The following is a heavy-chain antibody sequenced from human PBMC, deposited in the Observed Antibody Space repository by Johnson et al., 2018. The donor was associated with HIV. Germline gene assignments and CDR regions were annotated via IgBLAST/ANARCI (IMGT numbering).Heavy chain of an antibody. Sequence: VQLVESGGGLVQPGRSLRLSCAPSGFTFDDYAMHWVRQAPGKGLVWVSRIKSDGTSTNYADSVKGRFTISRDNAKDTLYLQLNSLTAEDTALYYCARERGSGSYYSAFDIWGQGTMVTVSS. V-gene: IGHV3-9*01. CDR1: GFTFDDYA. D-gene: IGHD1-26*01. CDR3: ARERGSGSYYSAFDI. J-gene: IGHJ3*02. CDR2: IKSDGTST.